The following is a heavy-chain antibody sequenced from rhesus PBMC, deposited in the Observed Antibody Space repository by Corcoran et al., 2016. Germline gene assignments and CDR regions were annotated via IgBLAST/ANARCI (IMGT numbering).Heavy chain of an antibody. CDR2: DTYSGRT. V-gene: IGHV4-122*02. J-gene: IGHJ5-1*01. CDR3: ARGFYYSGSSSDRFDV. Sequence: QVQLQESGPGLVKPSETLSLTCAVSAYSISSGYYWSWIRQPPGKGLEWIGYDTYSGRTSNTPSLRVRVTIARHTCKNQCSLKLTAVSAADTAVYYCARGFYYSGSSSDRFDVWGPGVLVTVSA. CDR1: AYSISSGYY. D-gene: IGHD3-16*01.